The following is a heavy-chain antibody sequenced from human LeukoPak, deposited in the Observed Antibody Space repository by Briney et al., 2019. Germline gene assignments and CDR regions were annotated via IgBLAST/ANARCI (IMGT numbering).Heavy chain of an antibody. CDR2: INANSGDT. D-gene: IGHD3-10*01. CDR3: ARDFSWGVDS. V-gene: IGHV1-2*02. J-gene: IGHJ4*02. CDR1: AYSFTGYF. Sequence: ASVKVSCKTSAYSFTGYFFHWIRQAPGQGLEWMGWINANSGDTNYAQQFRGRLTMTRDRSISTVYMELSRLRTDDTAVYYCARDFSWGVDSWGQGTLVTVSS.